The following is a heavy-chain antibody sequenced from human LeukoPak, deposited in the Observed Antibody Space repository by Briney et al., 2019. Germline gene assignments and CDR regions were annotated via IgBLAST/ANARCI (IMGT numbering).Heavy chain of an antibody. CDR3: ARGRYCSSSSCYTKYYYMDV. CDR2: IKEDGSER. CDR1: GFTFSSYW. V-gene: IGHV3-7*01. J-gene: IGHJ6*03. D-gene: IGHD2-2*02. Sequence: RGSLRLSCAASGFTFSSYWMTWVRQAPGKGLEWVANIKEDGSERYYVDSMRGRFTISRDNAKNSLYLQMNSLRAEDTAVYFCARGRYCSSSSCYTKYYYMDVWGKGTTVTVSS.